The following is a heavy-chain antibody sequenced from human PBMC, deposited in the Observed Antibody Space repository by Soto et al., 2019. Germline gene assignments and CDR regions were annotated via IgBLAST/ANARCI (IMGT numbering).Heavy chain of an antibody. CDR3: ARHRGGVIVSNYWFFDL. D-gene: IGHD3-16*02. Sequence: QVQLQESGPGLVKPSETLSLTCTVSGGSINSYYWSWIRQPPGKGLEWLGYIYYSGNTNYNPSLKSRVTISVDTSKNQFSLKLSSVTAADTAVYYCARHRGGVIVSNYWFFDLWGRGSLVTVSS. CDR1: GGSINSYY. CDR2: IYYSGNT. V-gene: IGHV4-59*08. J-gene: IGHJ2*01.